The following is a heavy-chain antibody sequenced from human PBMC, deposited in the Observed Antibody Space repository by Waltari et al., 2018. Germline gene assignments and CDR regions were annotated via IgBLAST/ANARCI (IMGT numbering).Heavy chain of an antibody. D-gene: IGHD3-22*01. V-gene: IGHV3-23*01. CDR1: GFTFSSYA. Sequence: EVQLLESGGGLVQPGGSLRLSCAASGFTFSSYAMSWVRPAPGKGLVWVSAISGSGGSPYDADFVNGRVTIARDNSKNTLYLQMNRLRAEDTAVYYCAKVTDSSGYYGGAFDIWGQGTMVTVSS. CDR3: AKVTDSSGYYGGAFDI. CDR2: ISGSGGSP. J-gene: IGHJ3*02.